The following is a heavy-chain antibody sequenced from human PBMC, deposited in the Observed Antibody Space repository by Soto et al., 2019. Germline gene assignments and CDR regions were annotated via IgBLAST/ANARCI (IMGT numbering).Heavy chain of an antibody. J-gene: IGHJ5*01. CDR1: GFRFDDYV. D-gene: IGHD2-21*01. Sequence: PGGSLRLSCEGSGFRFDDYVMHWVRQAPGKGLEWVSGISSNSANIEYADSVKGRFTISRDNAKNSLYLQMKSLRVEDTAFYYCAKAYCEGDSYTCRGYFHTWGHGPLVTVS. CDR2: ISSNSANI. V-gene: IGHV3-9*01. CDR3: AKAYCEGDSYTCRGYFHT.